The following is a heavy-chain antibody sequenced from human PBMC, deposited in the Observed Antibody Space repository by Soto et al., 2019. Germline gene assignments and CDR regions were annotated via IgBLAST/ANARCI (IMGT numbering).Heavy chain of an antibody. D-gene: IGHD6-13*01. CDR3: ARWGIAAGDY. V-gene: IGHV3-33*01. J-gene: IGHJ4*02. Sequence: QVQLVESGGGVVQPGRSLRLSCAASGFTFSSYGMHWVRQAPGKGLEWVAVIWYDGSNKYYADSVKGRITISRDNSKNTLYLQMNGLRAEDTAVYYCARWGIAAGDYWGQGTLVTVSS. CDR1: GFTFSSYG. CDR2: IWYDGSNK.